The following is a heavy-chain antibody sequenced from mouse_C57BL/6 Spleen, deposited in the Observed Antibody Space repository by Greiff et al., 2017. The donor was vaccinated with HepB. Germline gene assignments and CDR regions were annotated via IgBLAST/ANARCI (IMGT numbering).Heavy chain of an antibody. CDR1: GYSITSGYY. CDR3: AREGYDYDFDV. J-gene: IGHJ1*03. D-gene: IGHD2-4*01. CDR2: ISYDGSN. V-gene: IGHV3-6*01. Sequence: EVQLVESGPGLVKPSQSLSLTCSVTGYSITSGYYWNWIRQFPGNKLEWMGYISYDGSNNYNPSLKNRISITRDTSKNQFFLKLNSVTTEDTATYYCAREGYDYDFDVWGTGTTVTVSS.